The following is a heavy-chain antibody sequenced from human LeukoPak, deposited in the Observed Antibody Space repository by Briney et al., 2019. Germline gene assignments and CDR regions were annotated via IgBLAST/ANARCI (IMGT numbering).Heavy chain of an antibody. J-gene: IGHJ1*01. V-gene: IGHV3-43*02. D-gene: IGHD2/OR15-2a*01. CDR1: GFRFDDYA. CDR2: ISGDGGSS. Sequence: GGSLRLSCAASGFRFDDYAMHWVRQGPAQGLEWVSIISGDGGSSNYTGSVKGRFTISRDNSKNSLYLQMNNLRAEDSAFYYCAKPTAMTTPYYFISWGQGTLVTVSS. CDR3: AKPTAMTTPYYFIS.